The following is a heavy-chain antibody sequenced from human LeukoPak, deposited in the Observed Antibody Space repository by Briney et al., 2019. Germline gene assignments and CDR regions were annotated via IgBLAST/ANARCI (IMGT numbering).Heavy chain of an antibody. CDR3: ARGYSLDY. CDR1: GGSISSGDYY. Sequence: KSSETLSLTCTVSGGSISSGDYYWSWIRQPPGKGLEWIGYIYYSGSTCYTPSLRGRVTISVDTSKNQFSLNLSSVTAADTAVYYCARGYSLDYWGQGTLVTVSS. J-gene: IGHJ4*02. D-gene: IGHD5-18*01. CDR2: IYYSGST. V-gene: IGHV4-30-4*01.